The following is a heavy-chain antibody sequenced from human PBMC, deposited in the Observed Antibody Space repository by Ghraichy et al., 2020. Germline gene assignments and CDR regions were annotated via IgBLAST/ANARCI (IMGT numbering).Heavy chain of an antibody. Sequence: SVNVSCKASGGTFSNYAITWVRQAPGQGLEWMGGIIAVFGTAQYAQKFQGRVTITADESTGTAYMELRSLKSEDTAMYYCARGGFWSGFYSWFDPWGQGSLVTVSS. CDR1: GGTFSNYA. CDR2: IIAVFGTA. D-gene: IGHD3-3*01. V-gene: IGHV1-69*13. J-gene: IGHJ5*02. CDR3: ARGGFWSGFYSWFDP.